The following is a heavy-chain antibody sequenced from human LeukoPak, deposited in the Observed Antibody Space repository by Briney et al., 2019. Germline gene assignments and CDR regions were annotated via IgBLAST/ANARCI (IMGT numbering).Heavy chain of an antibody. J-gene: IGHJ6*02. CDR1: GFTFSSYA. Sequence: GGSLRLSCAASGFTFSSYARHWVRQAPGKGLEWVAVISHDGSNKYYADSVKGRFTISRDNSKKTLYLQINSLRAEDTAVYYCARDPTPLNSGSMTCPPRSCGMDVWGQGTTVTVSS. V-gene: IGHV3-30-3*01. D-gene: IGHD1-14*01. CDR3: ARDPTPLNSGSMTCPPRSCGMDV. CDR2: ISHDGSNK.